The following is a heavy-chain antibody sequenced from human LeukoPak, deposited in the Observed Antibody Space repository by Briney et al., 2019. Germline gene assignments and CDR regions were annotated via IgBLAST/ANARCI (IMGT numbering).Heavy chain of an antibody. Sequence: SETLSLTCTVSGGSISSYYWSWIRQPPGKGLEWIGYIYYSGSTNYNPSLKSRVTISVDTSKNQFSLKLSSVTAADTAVYYCARELSRSGDPFYYYYGMDVWGKGTTVTVSS. D-gene: IGHD3-3*01. V-gene: IGHV4-59*01. J-gene: IGHJ6*04. CDR3: ARELSRSGDPFYYYYGMDV. CDR2: IYYSGST. CDR1: GGSISSYY.